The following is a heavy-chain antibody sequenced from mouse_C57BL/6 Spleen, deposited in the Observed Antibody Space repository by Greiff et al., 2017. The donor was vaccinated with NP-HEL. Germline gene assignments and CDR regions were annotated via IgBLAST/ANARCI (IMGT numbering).Heavy chain of an antibody. V-gene: IGHV2-2*01. CDR1: GFSLTSYG. CDR3: ARNYYGYFDY. D-gene: IGHD1-1*01. J-gene: IGHJ2*01. CDR2: IWSGGST. Sequence: QVHVKQSGPGLVQPSQSLSITCTVSGFSLTSYGVHWVRQSPGKGLEWLGVIWSGGSTDYNAAFLSSLSISKDNTKSQVFFKMSSLQADDTAIYYCARNYYGYFDYWGQGTTLTVSS.